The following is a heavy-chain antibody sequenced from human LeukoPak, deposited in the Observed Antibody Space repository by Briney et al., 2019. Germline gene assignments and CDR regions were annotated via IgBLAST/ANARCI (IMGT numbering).Heavy chain of an antibody. J-gene: IGHJ6*03. CDR3: ARGWDPYCSSTSCYPYYYYMDV. V-gene: IGHV1-8*03. CDR2: MNPNSGNT. D-gene: IGHD2-2*01. CDR1: GYTFTSYD. Sequence: ASVKVSCKASGYTFTSYDINLVRQATGQGLEWMGWMNPNSGNTGYAQKFQGRVTITRNTSISTAYMELSSPRSEDTAVYYCARGWDPYCSSTSCYPYYYYMDVWGKGTTVTVSS.